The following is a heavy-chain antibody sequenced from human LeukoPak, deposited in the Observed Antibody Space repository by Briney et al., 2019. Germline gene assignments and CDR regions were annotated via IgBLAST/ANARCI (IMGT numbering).Heavy chain of an antibody. J-gene: IGHJ4*02. CDR1: GFTFSSYS. CDR2: ISSSSSYI. D-gene: IGHD5-18*01. CDR3: ARDGYSYGYPCDY. V-gene: IGHV3-21*01. Sequence: GGSLRLSCAASGFTFSSYSMNWVRQAPGKGLEWVSSISSSSSYIYYADSVKGRFTISRDNAKNSLYLQMNSLRAEDTAVYYCARDGYSYGYPCDYWGQGTLVTVSS.